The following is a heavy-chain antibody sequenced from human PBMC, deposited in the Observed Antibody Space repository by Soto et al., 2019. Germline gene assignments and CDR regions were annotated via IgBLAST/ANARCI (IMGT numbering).Heavy chain of an antibody. CDR3: GRQPGHCGSTTCFGYYSVDV. D-gene: IGHD2-2*01. Sequence: QLQLQESGPRLVKPSETLCLTCSVSGGSISSSSYSWGWIRQPPGKGLEWIGTIYDSGSRHYNPSLEGRVAISADTPNNQLSLRLSSVTAADTAVYYCGRQPGHCGSTTCFGYYSVDVWGQGTTVTVS. CDR2: IYDSGSR. CDR1: GGSISSSSYS. V-gene: IGHV4-39*01. J-gene: IGHJ6*02.